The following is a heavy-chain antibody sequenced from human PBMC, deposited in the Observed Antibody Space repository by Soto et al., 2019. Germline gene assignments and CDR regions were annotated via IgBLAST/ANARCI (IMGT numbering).Heavy chain of an antibody. V-gene: IGHV4-39*01. CDR1: GGSISSSSYY. CDR2: IYYSGST. D-gene: IGHD3-22*01. Sequence: QLQLQESGPGLVKPSETLSLTCTVSGGSISSSSYYWGWIRQPPGKGLEWIGSIYYSGSTYYNPSLKSRVTISVDTSKNQFSLKLSSVTAADTAVYYCARHYYDSSGYPYYFDYWGQGTLVTVSS. J-gene: IGHJ4*02. CDR3: ARHYYDSSGYPYYFDY.